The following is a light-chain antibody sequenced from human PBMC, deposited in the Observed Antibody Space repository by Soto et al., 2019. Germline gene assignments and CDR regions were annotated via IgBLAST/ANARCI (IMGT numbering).Light chain of an antibody. CDR2: DAS. CDR1: QSISSW. CDR3: QQRDNWPWT. Sequence: DIQMTQSPSTLSSSVGDRVTITCRASQSISSWLAWYQQKPGKAPKLLIYDASSLESGVPSRFSGSGSGTDFTLAISSLEPEDFAVYYCQQRDNWPWTFGQGTQGGYQ. J-gene: IGKJ1*01. V-gene: IGKV1-5*01.